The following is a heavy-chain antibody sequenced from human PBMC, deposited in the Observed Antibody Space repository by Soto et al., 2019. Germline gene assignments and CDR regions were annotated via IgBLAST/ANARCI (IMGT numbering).Heavy chain of an antibody. CDR2: INPKRRGT. CDR3: ARLTLNPRNWFSP. Sequence: ASGKAACKASGYPFTGDFIHWVRQAPGQGFEWMGWINPKRRGTNYAQKFQGRVTMTRDASNSTAYMELRGLTSDDTAVYYCARLTLNPRNWFSPRGQRSPVTVSS. J-gene: IGHJ5*02. V-gene: IGHV1-2*02. CDR1: GYPFTGDF.